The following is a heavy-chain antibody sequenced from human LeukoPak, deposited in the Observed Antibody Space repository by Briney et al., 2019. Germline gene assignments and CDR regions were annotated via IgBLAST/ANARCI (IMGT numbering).Heavy chain of an antibody. CDR3: ARDRSVGYLDY. CDR2: IKQDGSEK. V-gene: IGHV3-7*01. J-gene: IGHJ4*02. CDR1: GFTLSSYW. D-gene: IGHD4-23*01. Sequence: GGSLRLSCAASGFTLSSYWMSWVRQAPGKGLEWVANIKQDGSEKYYVDSVKGRFTISRDNAKNSLYLQMNSLRAEDTAVYYCARDRSVGYLDYWGQGTLVTVSS.